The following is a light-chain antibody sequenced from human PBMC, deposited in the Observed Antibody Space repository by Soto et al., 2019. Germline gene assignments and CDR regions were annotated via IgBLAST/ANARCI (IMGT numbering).Light chain of an antibody. Sequence: ENVLTQSPGTLSLSPGERATLSCRASQSVSSNYLAWYQQKPGQAPRLLIYGASIRASGVPDRFSGSGSGTDLTLTISRLQPEDFAVYYCQQYYSSRTFGQGTRLEI. V-gene: IGKV3-20*01. CDR1: QSVSSNY. CDR3: QQYYSSRT. J-gene: IGKJ5*01. CDR2: GAS.